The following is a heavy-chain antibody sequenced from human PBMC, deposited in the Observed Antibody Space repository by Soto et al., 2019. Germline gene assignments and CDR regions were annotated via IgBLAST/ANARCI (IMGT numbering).Heavy chain of an antibody. CDR3: ARGIFTGITMVRGVPYFDY. CDR1: GYTFTGYY. J-gene: IGHJ4*02. Sequence: GASVKVSCKASGYTFTGYYMHWVRQAPGQGLEWMGWINPNSGGTNYAQKFQGWVTMTRDTSISTAYMELSRLRSDDTAVYYCARGIFTGITMVRGVPYFDYWGQGTLVTVSS. CDR2: INPNSGGT. V-gene: IGHV1-2*04. D-gene: IGHD3-10*01.